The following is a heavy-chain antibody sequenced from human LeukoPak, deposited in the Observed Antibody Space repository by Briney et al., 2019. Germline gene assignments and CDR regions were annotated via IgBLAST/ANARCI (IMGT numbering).Heavy chain of an antibody. V-gene: IGHV3-7*03. CDR1: GFTFSSYW. CDR3: ARLRIAARYYFDY. J-gene: IGHJ4*02. D-gene: IGHD6-6*01. CDR2: IKQDGSEK. Sequence: GGSLRLSCAASGFTFSSYWMSWVRQAPGKGLEWVANIKQDGSEKYYVDSVKGRFTISRDNAKNSLYLQMNSLRAEDTALYYCARLRIAARYYFDYWGQGTLVTVSS.